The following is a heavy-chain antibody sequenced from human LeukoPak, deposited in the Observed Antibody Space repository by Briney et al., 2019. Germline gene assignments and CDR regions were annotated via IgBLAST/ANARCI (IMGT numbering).Heavy chain of an antibody. CDR3: TRDFDH. V-gene: IGHV3-7*01. Sequence: GGSLRLSCVASGLSFGNYWMDWVRQAPGKGLEWVGNIKQVGSEKYYVDSVKGRFTISRDNAKNSLYLDMNSLRVEDTAIYYCTRDFDHWGQGTLVTVSS. CDR2: IKQVGSEK. J-gene: IGHJ4*02. CDR1: GLSFGNYW.